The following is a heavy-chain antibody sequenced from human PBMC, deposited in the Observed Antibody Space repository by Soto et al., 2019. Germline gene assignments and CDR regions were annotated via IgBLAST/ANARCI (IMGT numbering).Heavy chain of an antibody. CDR3: ARDSSYGSGSMIDAFDI. J-gene: IGHJ3*02. CDR1: GGTFSSYA. D-gene: IGHD3-10*01. V-gene: IGHV1-69*01. CDR2: IIPIFGTA. Sequence: QVQLVQSGAEVKKPGSSVKVSCKASGGTFSSYAISWVRQAPGQGLEWMGGIIPIFGTANYAQKFQGRVTITADESTSTAYMELSSLSSEDTAVYYCARDSSYGSGSMIDAFDIWGQGTMFTVSS.